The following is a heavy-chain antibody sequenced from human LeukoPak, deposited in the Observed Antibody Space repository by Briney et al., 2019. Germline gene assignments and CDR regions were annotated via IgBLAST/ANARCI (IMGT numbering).Heavy chain of an antibody. CDR1: GGSISSYY. CDR2: IYYSGST. Sequence: SETLSLTCTVSGGSISSYYWSWIRQPPGKGLEWIGYIYYSGSTNYNPSLKSRVTISVDTSKNQFSLKLTSVTAADTAVYYCARTDSSGYFTWFDPWGQGTLVNVSS. J-gene: IGHJ5*02. D-gene: IGHD3-22*01. V-gene: IGHV4-59*01. CDR3: ARTDSSGYFTWFDP.